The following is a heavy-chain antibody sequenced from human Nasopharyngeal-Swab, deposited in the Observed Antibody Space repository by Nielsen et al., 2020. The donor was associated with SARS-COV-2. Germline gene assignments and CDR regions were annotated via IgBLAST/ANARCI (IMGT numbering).Heavy chain of an antibody. Sequence: ASVKVSCKASGYTFSSYGISWVRQAPGQGLEWMGWISGYNGNTNYAQKIQGRVTMTTDKSTSTAYMEVRSLRTDDTAVYYCAREPYYYYDSSGYYHTFGMDVWGQGTTVTVSS. V-gene: IGHV1-18*01. D-gene: IGHD3-22*01. CDR3: AREPYYYYDSSGYYHTFGMDV. CDR1: GYTFSSYG. J-gene: IGHJ6*02. CDR2: ISGYNGNT.